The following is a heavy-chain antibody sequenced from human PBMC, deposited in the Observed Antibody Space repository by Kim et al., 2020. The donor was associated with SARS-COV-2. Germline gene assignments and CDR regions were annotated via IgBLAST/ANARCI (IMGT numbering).Heavy chain of an antibody. CDR3: ARDSQVVIPLGYFDY. J-gene: IGHJ4*02. D-gene: IGHD3-22*01. V-gene: IGHV3-30*04. CDR1: GFTFSSYA. CDR2: ISYDGSNI. Sequence: GGSLRLSCAASGFTFSSYAMHWVRQAPGKGLEWVAVISYDGSNIYYADSVKGRFTISRDNSKNTLYLQMNSLRAEDTAVYYCARDSQVVIPLGYFDYWGQGALVTVSS.